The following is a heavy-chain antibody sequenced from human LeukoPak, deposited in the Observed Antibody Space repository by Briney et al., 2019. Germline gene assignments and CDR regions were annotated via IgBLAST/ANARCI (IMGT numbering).Heavy chain of an antibody. CDR2: INHSGST. V-gene: IGHV4-34*01. J-gene: IGHJ4*02. CDR3: ASLGLGSSWYSDY. Sequence: PSETLSLTCAVYGGSFSGYYWSWIRQPPGEGLEWIGEINHSGSTNYNPSLKSRVTISVDTSKNQFSLKLSSVTAADTAVYYCASLGLGSSWYSDYWGQGTLVTVSS. D-gene: IGHD6-13*01. CDR1: GGSFSGYY.